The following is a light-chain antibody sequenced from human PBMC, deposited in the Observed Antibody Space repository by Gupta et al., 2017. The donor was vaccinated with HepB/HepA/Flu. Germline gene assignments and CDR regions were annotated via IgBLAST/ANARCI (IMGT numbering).Light chain of an antibody. CDR1: NIGKTS. CDR3: QVWDNSGDHWV. Sequence: SYVLTQSPSVSVAPRKTATITCGGDNIGKTSVHWYQQKPGQAPILIMYDDAERPSGISERFSGSNSENTATLTISRVEAGDEADYYCQVWDNSGDHWVFGGGTKRSVL. J-gene: IGLJ3*02. CDR2: DDA. V-gene: IGLV3-21*04.